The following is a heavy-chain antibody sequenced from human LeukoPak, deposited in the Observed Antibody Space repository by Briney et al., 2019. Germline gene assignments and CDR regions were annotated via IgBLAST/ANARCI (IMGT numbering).Heavy chain of an antibody. D-gene: IGHD3-22*01. Sequence: ASVKVSCKASGYTFTGYYMHWVRQAPGQGLEWIGWINPNSGGTNYAQKFQGRVTMTRDTSISTAYMDLSRLRSDDTALYYCATQYYYDSSGYPSAWGQGTLVTVSS. J-gene: IGHJ5*02. CDR3: ATQYYYDSSGYPSA. CDR1: GYTFTGYY. V-gene: IGHV1-2*02. CDR2: INPNSGGT.